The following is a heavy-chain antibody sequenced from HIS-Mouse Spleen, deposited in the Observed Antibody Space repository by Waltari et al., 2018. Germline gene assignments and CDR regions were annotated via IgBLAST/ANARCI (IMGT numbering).Heavy chain of an antibody. CDR2: INPNSGGT. CDR3: ARVTGDPKVDWFDP. CDR1: GYTFPGYY. J-gene: IGHJ5*02. D-gene: IGHD7-27*01. Sequence: QVQLVQSGAEVKKPGASVKVSCKASGYTFPGYYLHWVPQAPGQGLEWMGWINPNSGGTNYAQKFQGRVTMTRDTSISTAYMELSRLRSDDTAVYYCARVTGDPKVDWFDPWGQGTLVTVSS. V-gene: IGHV1-2*02.